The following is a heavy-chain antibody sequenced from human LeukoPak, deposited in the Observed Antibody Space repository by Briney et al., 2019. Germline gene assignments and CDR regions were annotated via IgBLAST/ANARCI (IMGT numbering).Heavy chain of an antibody. CDR3: ARVLGYCSSTSCHRNWFDP. V-gene: IGHV4-4*02. CDR2: IYHSGST. J-gene: IGHJ5*02. CDR1: GGSISSSNW. D-gene: IGHD2-2*01. Sequence: SGTLSLTCAVSGGSISSSNWWSWVRQPPGKGLEWIGEIYHSGSTNYNPSLKSRVTISVDKSKNQFSLELSSVTAADTAVYYCARVLGYCSSTSCHRNWFDPWGQGTLVTVSS.